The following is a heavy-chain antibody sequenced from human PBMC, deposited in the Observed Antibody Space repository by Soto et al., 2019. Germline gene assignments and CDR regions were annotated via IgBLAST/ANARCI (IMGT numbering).Heavy chain of an antibody. J-gene: IGHJ4*02. Sequence: EVQLLESGGGLVQPGGSLRISCAASGFDFSNYAMSWVRQAPGKGLEWVSAISGTAHATYYAASVKGRFTISRENSKNTLCLQMNSLGVGDKVVYFCVKDAPQPSSDWGQETLGTVSS. D-gene: IGHD3-10*01. V-gene: IGHV3-23*01. CDR2: ISGTAHAT. CDR1: GFDFSNYA. CDR3: VKDAPQPSSD.